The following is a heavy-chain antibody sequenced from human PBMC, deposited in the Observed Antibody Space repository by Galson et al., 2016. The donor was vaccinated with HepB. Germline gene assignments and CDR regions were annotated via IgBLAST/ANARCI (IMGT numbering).Heavy chain of an antibody. D-gene: IGHD5-18*01. V-gene: IGHV4-31*03. Sequence: LSLTCTVSGGTINSPSSFWSWLRQHPGKALEWIGYIHYTGGTQYNSSLQSRVSISVDTSNNQFSLKLTSVTAADTATYFCARVGTDTSKSRSDTWGQGILVTVSS. CDR3: ARVGTDTSKSRSDT. CDR2: IHYTGGT. J-gene: IGHJ5*01. CDR1: GGTINSPSSF.